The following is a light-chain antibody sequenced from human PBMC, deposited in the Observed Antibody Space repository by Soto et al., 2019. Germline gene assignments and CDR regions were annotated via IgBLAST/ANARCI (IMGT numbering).Light chain of an antibody. Sequence: EVVLTQSPGTLSLPLGERATLSCRASQSVSNTYVAWYQHIPGQTPRLLIYGASNRATGIPDRFSGSGAGTDFTLTISRLEPEDFAVYYCQQYGSSGTFGQGTKVDIK. CDR3: QQYGSSGT. J-gene: IGKJ1*01. CDR1: QSVSNTY. CDR2: GAS. V-gene: IGKV3-20*01.